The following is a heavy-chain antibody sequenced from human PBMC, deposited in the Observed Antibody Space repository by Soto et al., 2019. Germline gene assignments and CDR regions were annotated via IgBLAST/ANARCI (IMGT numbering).Heavy chain of an antibody. CDR1: GYTFTTHG. J-gene: IGHJ5*02. Sequence: QVQLVQSGAEVKKPGASVKVSCKASGYTFTTHGISWVRQAPGQGLEWMGWVSGDNGHTNYAQSLQGRVTMTTDTSTNTAYMELRSLRSDDTAVYYCARELRYCRSGTCYREWFDAWGQGTLVTVSS. CDR3: ARELRYCRSGTCYREWFDA. D-gene: IGHD2-15*01. CDR2: VSGDNGHT. V-gene: IGHV1-18*01.